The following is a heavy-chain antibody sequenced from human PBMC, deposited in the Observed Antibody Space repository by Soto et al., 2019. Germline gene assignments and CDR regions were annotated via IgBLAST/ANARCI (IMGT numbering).Heavy chain of an antibody. D-gene: IGHD6-13*01. J-gene: IGHJ3*02. CDR2: IIPIFGTA. CDR3: ARVIAEAASITREDFDI. V-gene: IGHV1-69*01. Sequence: SVXGACKCAVGSLSVDASGWWRQAPGQGLEWMGWIIPIFGTANYAQKFQGRVTITADESTSTAYMELSSMRSEDTAVYYCARVIAEAASITREDFDIWGQRP. CDR1: VGSLSVDA.